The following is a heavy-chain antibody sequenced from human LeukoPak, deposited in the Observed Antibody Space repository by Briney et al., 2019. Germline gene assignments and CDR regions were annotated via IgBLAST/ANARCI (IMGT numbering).Heavy chain of an antibody. CDR3: AKDPDYDILTSNWFDP. Sequence: GGSLRLSCAASGFTFDDYAMHWVRQAPGKGPEWVSGISWNSGSTGYADSVKGRFTISRDNAKNSLYLQMNSLRAEDTALYYCAKDPDYDILTSNWFDPWGQGTLVTVSS. J-gene: IGHJ5*02. CDR1: GFTFDDYA. V-gene: IGHV3-9*01. CDR2: ISWNSGST. D-gene: IGHD3-9*01.